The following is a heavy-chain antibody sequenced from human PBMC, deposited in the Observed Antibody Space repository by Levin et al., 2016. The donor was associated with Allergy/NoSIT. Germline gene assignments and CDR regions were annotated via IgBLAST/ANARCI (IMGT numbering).Heavy chain of an antibody. Sequence: WVRQAPGQGLEWMGGIIPIFGTANYAQKFQGRVTITADESTSTAYMELSSLRSEDTAVYYCASRRPPSDTARVRYYYYYGMDVWGQGTTVTVSS. J-gene: IGHJ6*02. D-gene: IGHD5-18*01. CDR2: IIPIFGTA. V-gene: IGHV1-69*01. CDR3: ASRRPPSDTARVRYYYYYGMDV.